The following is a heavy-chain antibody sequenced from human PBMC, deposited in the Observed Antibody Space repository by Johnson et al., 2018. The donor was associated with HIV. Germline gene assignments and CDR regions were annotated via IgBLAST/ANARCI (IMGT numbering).Heavy chain of an antibody. D-gene: IGHD3-22*01. CDR3: AKRFGYDNRGDQFDF. CDR2: ISYDGSNK. V-gene: IGHV3-30-3*02. J-gene: IGHJ3*01. CDR1: GFTFSSYA. Sequence: QVQLVESGGGVVQPGRSLRLSCAASGFTFSSYAMHWVRQAPGKGLEWVAVISYDGSNKYYADSVNGRFTISRDNSKNTLYLQMNSLRAEDTAVYYCAKRFGYDNRGDQFDFWGQGTMVTVSS.